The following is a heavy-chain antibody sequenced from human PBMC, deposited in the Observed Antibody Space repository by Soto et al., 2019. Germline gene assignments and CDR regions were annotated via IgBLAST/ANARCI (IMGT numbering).Heavy chain of an antibody. V-gene: IGHV4-31*03. Sequence: PSETLSLTCIVSGAALNSGNYYWSWIRQVPGKGLEWIGHIYVTGAVDYNPSLRDRITISQDTSERQFSLNLWLVTAADTAVYYCARLRIDTNNYKWFDPWGQGTLVTVSS. CDR1: GAALNSGNYY. CDR2: IYVTGAV. CDR3: ARLRIDTNNYKWFDP. D-gene: IGHD1-20*01. J-gene: IGHJ5*02.